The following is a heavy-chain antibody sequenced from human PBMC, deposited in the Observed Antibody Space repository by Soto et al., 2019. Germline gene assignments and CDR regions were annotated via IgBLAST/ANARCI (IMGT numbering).Heavy chain of an antibody. J-gene: IGHJ4*01. CDR1: GYTFTNYG. CDR3: SRGPSIPASGDY. V-gene: IGHV1-18*01. Sequence: QVQLVQSGAEVKKPGASVKVSCKASGYTFTNYGINWVRQAPGQGLEWLGWVSAYNGERRYAQRVQARVIMTTDTSTTTAYMELRSLRSYDTAVSYCSRGPSIPASGDYWGQGTLVTVSS. CDR2: VSAYNGER. D-gene: IGHD6-6*01.